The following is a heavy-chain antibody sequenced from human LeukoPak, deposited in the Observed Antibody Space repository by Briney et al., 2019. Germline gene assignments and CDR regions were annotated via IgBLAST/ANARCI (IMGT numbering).Heavy chain of an antibody. D-gene: IGHD3-10*01. CDR1: GFTFDDYA. CDR3: AKDYGSRGDYFDY. V-gene: IGHV3-9*01. CDR2: ISWNSGSI. Sequence: PGRSLRLSCAASGFTFDDYAVHWVRQAPGKGLEWVSGISWNSGSIGYADSVRGRFTISRDNAKNSLYLQMNSLRAEDTALYYCAKDYGSRGDYFDYWGQGTLVTVSS. J-gene: IGHJ4*02.